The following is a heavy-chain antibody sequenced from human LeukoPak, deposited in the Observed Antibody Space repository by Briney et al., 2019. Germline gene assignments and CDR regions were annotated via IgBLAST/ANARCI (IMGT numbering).Heavy chain of an antibody. J-gene: IGHJ3*02. CDR3: ARDYDILTGDAFDI. D-gene: IGHD3-9*01. CDR1: GGSFSGYY. V-gene: IGHV4-34*01. CDR2: INHSGST. Sequence: PETLSLTCAVYGGSFSGYYWSWIRQPPGKGLEWIGEINHSGSTNYNPSLKSRVTISVDTSKNQFSLKLSSVTAADTAVYYCARDYDILTGDAFDIWGQGTMVTVSS.